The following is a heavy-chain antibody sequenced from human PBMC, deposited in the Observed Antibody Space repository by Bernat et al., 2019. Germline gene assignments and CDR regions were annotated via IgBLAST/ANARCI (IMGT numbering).Heavy chain of an antibody. CDR1: GYTFTGYY. CDR3: AGTVGPAGYFDL. CDR2: INPNSGGT. D-gene: IGHD1-26*01. V-gene: IGHV1-2*04. J-gene: IGHJ2*01. Sequence: QVQLVQSGAEVKKPGASVKVSCKASGYTFTGYYLHWVRQAPGQGLEWMAWINPNSGGTNYAQKFQGWVTMTRDTSISTAYLELSRLTSDDTAVYYCAGTVGPAGYFDLWGRGTLVTVSS.